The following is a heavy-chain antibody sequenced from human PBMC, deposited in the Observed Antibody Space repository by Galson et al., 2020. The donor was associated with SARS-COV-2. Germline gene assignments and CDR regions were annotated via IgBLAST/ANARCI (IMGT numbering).Heavy chain of an antibody. Sequence: GGSLRLSCATSDFTFNKYTMNWIRQAPGKGPEWLASMSSSGSQIFYAASVRGRFTISRDDARNSLYLQLNSLSAEDTALYYCARAVGTAVFYYWYFDLWGRGTRVTVSS. CDR1: DFTFNKYT. J-gene: IGHJ2*01. CDR2: MSSSGSQI. CDR3: ARAVGTAVFYYWYFDL. V-gene: IGHV3-21*01. D-gene: IGHD1-26*01.